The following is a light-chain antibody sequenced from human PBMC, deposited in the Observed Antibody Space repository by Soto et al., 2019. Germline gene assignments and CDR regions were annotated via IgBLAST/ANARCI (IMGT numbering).Light chain of an antibody. Sequence: DIQMTQSPSSVSASVGDRVTITCRASQGISSWLARYPQKPGKAPKLLIYAPSSLQSGVPSRFSGRGSGTEFPLSISSLQAEDFATCYCQQANSLPLTCGQGTKVEIK. CDR3: QQANSLPLT. CDR1: QGISSW. V-gene: IGKV1-12*01. CDR2: APS. J-gene: IGKJ1*01.